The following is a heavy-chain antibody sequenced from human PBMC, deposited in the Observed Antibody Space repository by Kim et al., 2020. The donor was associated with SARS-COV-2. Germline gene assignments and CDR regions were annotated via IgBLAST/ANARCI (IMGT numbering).Heavy chain of an antibody. CDR2: IIPILGIA. J-gene: IGHJ4*02. D-gene: IGHD3-10*01. Sequence: SVKVSCKASGGTFSSYTISWVRQAPGQGLEWMGRIIPILGIANYAQKFQGRVTITADKSTSTAYMELSILRSEDTAVYYSARELLWFGELSYYFDYWGQGTLVTVSS. V-gene: IGHV1-69*02. CDR3: ARELLWFGELSYYFDY. CDR1: GGTFSSYT.